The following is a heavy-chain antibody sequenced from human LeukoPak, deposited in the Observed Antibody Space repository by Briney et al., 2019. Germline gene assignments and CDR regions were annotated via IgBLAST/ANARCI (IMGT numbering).Heavy chain of an antibody. CDR2: LTNSGGSGGVT. J-gene: IGHJ5*01. Sequence: PGGSLRLSCAASGFTFSTYAMSWVRQAPGKGLEWVSALTNSGGSGGVTYYADSVKGRFIVSRDNSKSTLYLQLSSLIAEDTAVYYCAKAMSTDHYDSRGFYRVDFDSWGQGTLVTVSS. CDR3: AKAMSTDHYDSRGFYRVDFDS. CDR1: GFTFSTYA. D-gene: IGHD3-22*01. V-gene: IGHV3-23*01.